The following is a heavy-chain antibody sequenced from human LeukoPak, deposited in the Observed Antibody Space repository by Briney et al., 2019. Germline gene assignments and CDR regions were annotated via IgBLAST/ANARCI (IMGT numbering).Heavy chain of an antibody. CDR3: ARFSSGWHRDY. D-gene: IGHD6-19*01. J-gene: IGHJ4*02. V-gene: IGHV4-39*01. Sequence: SETLSLTCTVSGGSISSSRYYWGWIRQPPGKGLEWIGSIYYSGSTYYNPSLKSRVTISVDTSKNQFSLKLSSVTAADTAVYYCARFSSGWHRDYWGQGTLVTVSS. CDR1: GGSISSSRYY. CDR2: IYYSGST.